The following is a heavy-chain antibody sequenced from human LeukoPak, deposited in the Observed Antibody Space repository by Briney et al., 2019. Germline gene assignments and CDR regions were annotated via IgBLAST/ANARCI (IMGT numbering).Heavy chain of an antibody. V-gene: IGHV3-9*01. CDR3: AKDMKAMATNWFDP. CDR1: GFTFDDYA. CDR2: IYWNRGNI. J-gene: IGHJ5*02. D-gene: IGHD5-18*01. Sequence: GGSLRLSCASSGFTFDDYAMHWVRQAPGKGLEWVSGIYWNRGNICYADSVKGRFTIPSDNPKICLYLQMNSLRDEDTALYYCAKDMKAMATNWFDPWGQGTLVTVSS.